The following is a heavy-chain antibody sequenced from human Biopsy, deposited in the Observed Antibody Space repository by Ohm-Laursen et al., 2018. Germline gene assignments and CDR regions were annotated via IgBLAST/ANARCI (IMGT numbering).Heavy chain of an antibody. V-gene: IGHV3-74*01. CDR1: GFTFSNYY. CDR3: ARGGFFAYSTFDY. D-gene: IGHD4-11*01. CDR2: IKRDGTTT. Sequence: SLRLSCTASGFTFSNYYMHWARQAPGKGLLWVSRIKRDGTTTDYAESVKGRFTISRDNAKNTPYLQMNSLRAEDTAVYYCARGGFFAYSTFDYWGQGALVTVSS. J-gene: IGHJ4*02.